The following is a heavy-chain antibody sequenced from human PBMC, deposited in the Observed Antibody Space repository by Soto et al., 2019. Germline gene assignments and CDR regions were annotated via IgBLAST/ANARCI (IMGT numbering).Heavy chain of an antibody. CDR1: GGSITTGGRY. Sequence: QVRLQEWGPGLVKPSQTLSPKCSVSGGSITTGGRYWSWIRQLPGKGLVWIGDIYYSGNTYYNASLKSRVTISVEAAQNQFSLKLSSVTAADTAVYYCAQALVFTGGDGFDIWGQGRLVTVSS. J-gene: IGHJ3*02. V-gene: IGHV4-31*02. CDR3: AQALVFTGGDGFDI. CDR2: IYYSGNT. D-gene: IGHD1-1*01.